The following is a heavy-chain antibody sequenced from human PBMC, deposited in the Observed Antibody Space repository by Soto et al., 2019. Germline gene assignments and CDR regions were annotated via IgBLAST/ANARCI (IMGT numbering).Heavy chain of an antibody. V-gene: IGHV4-38-2*01. J-gene: IGHJ3*02. D-gene: IGHD3-16*01. CDR3: ARWGIMITFGGPRGAFDI. CDR1: GYSISSGYY. CDR2: IYHSGST. Sequence: SETLSLTCAVSGYSISSGYYWGWIRQPPGKGLEWIGSIYHSGSTYYNPSLKSRVTISVDTSKNQFSLKLSSVTAADTAVYYCARWGIMITFGGPRGAFDIWGQGTMVTVSS.